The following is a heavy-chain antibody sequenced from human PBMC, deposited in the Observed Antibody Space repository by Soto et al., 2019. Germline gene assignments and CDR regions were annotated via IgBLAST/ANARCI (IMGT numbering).Heavy chain of an antibody. D-gene: IGHD5-18*01. CDR2: IKSKTDGGTA. CDR1: GFTFGNAW. V-gene: IGHV3-15*01. Sequence: EVQLVESGGGLVKPGGSLRLSCAASGFTFGNAWMNWVRQTPGKGLEWVGRIKSKTDGGTADYAAPVKGRFTISRDESKNALYLLMNSLKTEDTAVYYCTTDRGHMYDFDYWGQGTLVPVSS. J-gene: IGHJ4*02. CDR3: TTDRGHMYDFDY.